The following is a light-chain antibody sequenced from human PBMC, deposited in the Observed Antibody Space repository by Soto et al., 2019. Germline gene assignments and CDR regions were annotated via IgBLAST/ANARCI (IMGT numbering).Light chain of an antibody. CDR3: AAWDGSLNGVV. J-gene: IGLJ2*01. V-gene: IGLV1-44*01. CDR2: SSN. CDR1: SSSIGSHT. Sequence: QSVLTKPPSAYGTHGQRVTIPCSGSSSSIGSHTVHWYQQLPGTAPKLLVYSSNQRPSGVPDRFSGSKSGTSASLAISGLQSEDEADYYCAAWDGSLNGVVVGGGTKLTVL.